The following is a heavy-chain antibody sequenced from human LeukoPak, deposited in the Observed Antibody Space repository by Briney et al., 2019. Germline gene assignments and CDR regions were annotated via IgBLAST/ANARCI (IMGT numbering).Heavy chain of an antibody. D-gene: IGHD3-22*01. Sequence: PGGSLRLSCAASGFTFSTYWMSWVRQAPGKGLEWVANIKQDGSDKYYVDSAKGRFTISKDNGKNSLYLQMHSLRAEDTAVYYCARDGRGGYLDYWGRGTLVTVSS. V-gene: IGHV3-7*01. CDR2: IKQDGSDK. CDR3: ARDGRGGYLDY. J-gene: IGHJ4*02. CDR1: GFTFSTYW.